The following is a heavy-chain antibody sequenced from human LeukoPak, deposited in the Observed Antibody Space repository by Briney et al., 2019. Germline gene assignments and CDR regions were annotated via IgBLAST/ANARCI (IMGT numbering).Heavy chain of an antibody. J-gene: IGHJ4*02. CDR3: VKDRGYCSSTSCYAGGDFDS. Sequence: GGSLRLSCSASGFTFRSYAMHWVRQAPGKGLEYVSAISSNGGSTYYADSVKGRFTISRDNSKNTLYLQMSSLRAEDTAVYYCVKDRGYCSSTSCYAGGDFDSWGQGTLVTVPS. V-gene: IGHV3-64D*06. CDR1: GFTFRSYA. CDR2: ISSNGGST. D-gene: IGHD2-2*01.